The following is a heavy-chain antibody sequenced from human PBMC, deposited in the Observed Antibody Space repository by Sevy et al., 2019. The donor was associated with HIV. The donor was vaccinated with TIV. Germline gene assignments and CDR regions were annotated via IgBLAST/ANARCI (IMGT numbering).Heavy chain of an antibody. D-gene: IGHD6-13*01. CDR2: ISSSSSYI. V-gene: IGHV3-21*01. Sequence: GGSLRLSCAASGFTFSSYSMNWVRQAPGKGLEWVSYISSSSSYIYYADSVKGRFTISRDNAKNSLYLQMNSLRAEDTAVYYCARDPHSSSGPYYFDYWGQGTLVTVSS. J-gene: IGHJ4*02. CDR1: GFTFSSYS. CDR3: ARDPHSSSGPYYFDY.